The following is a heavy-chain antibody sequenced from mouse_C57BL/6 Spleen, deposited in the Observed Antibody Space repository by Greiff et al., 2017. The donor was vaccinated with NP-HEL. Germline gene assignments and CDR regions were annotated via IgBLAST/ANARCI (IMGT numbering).Heavy chain of an antibody. J-gene: IGHJ1*03. D-gene: IGHD4-1*01. CDR2: ISGGGGNT. CDR3: ASQLGLYFDV. CDR1: GFTFSSYT. V-gene: IGHV5-9*01. Sequence: DVKLVESGGGLVKPGGSLKLSCAASGFTFSSYTMSWVRQTPEKRLEWVATISGGGGNTYYPDSVKGRFTISRDNAKNTLYLQMSSLRSEDTALYYCASQLGLYFDVWGTGTTVTVSS.